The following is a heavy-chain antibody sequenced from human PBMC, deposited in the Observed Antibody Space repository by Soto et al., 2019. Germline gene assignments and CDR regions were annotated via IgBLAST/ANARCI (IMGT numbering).Heavy chain of an antibody. CDR2: ISPGSRYP. J-gene: IGHJ4*02. CDR1: GFTFGDSY. Sequence: GGSLRLSCAGSGFTFGDSYMSWIRQAPGKGLEWLSYISPGSRYPAYADSVKGRFTISRDNAKRSLYLQMMSLTAGDTAIYYCVRGGGGGLFALWGQGTMVTVSS. D-gene: IGHD2-15*01. V-gene: IGHV3-11*06. CDR3: VRGGGGGLFAL.